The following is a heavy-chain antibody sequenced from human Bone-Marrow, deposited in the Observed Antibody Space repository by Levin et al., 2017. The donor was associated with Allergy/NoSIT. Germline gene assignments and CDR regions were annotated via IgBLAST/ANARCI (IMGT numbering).Heavy chain of an antibody. J-gene: IGHJ4*02. CDR2: IYWDDDK. CDR1: GFSLTSYGGG. Sequence: SGPTLVTPTQTLTLTCTFSGFSLTSYGGGVGWIRQPPGKALEWLAAIYWDDDKRYSPSLKNRLTITKDTSKDQVVLTMTNMDTVDTGTYYCAQRGSWAGNNCDTGYLDYWGQGTLVTVSS. D-gene: IGHD1-1*01. CDR3: AQRGSWAGNNCDTGYLDY. V-gene: IGHV2-5*02.